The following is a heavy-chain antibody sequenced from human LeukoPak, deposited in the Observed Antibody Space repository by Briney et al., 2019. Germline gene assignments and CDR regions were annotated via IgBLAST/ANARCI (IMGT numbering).Heavy chain of an antibody. V-gene: IGHV4-38-2*01. D-gene: IGHD2-15*01. CDR2: IYHSGST. Sequence: PSETLSLTCAVSGYSISSGYYWGWIRQPPGKGLEWIGGIYHSGSTYYNPSLKSRVTISVDTSKNQFSLKLSSVTAADTAVYYCALRSPYCSGASCYHDYWGQGTLVTVSS. J-gene: IGHJ4*02. CDR1: GYSISSGYY. CDR3: ALRSPYCSGASCYHDY.